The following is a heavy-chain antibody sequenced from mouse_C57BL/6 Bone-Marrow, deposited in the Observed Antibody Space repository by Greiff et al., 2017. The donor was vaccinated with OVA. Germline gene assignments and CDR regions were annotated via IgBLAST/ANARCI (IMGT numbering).Heavy chain of an antibody. J-gene: IGHJ2*01. CDR1: GYAFTNYL. CDR3: ARPLYGSSY. D-gene: IGHD1-1*01. V-gene: IGHV1-54*01. CDR2: INPGSGGT. Sequence: VQLQQSGAELVRPGPSVKVSCKASGYAFTNYLIEWVKQRPGQGLEWIGVINPGSGGTNYNEKFKGKATLTADKSSSTAYMQLSSLTSEDSAVYFCARPLYGSSYWGQGTTLTVSS.